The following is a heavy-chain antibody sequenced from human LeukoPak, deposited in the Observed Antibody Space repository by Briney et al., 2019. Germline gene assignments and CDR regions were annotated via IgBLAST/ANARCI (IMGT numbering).Heavy chain of an antibody. J-gene: IGHJ2*01. Sequence: SETLSLTCTVSGGSISSYYWSWIRQPPGKGLEWIGYIYYSGSTNYNPSLKSRVTISVDTSKNQFSLKLSSVTAADTAVYYCARDKNYDFWSGFARSWYFDLWGRGTLVTVSS. CDR2: IYYSGST. D-gene: IGHD3-3*01. CDR1: GGSISSYY. V-gene: IGHV4-59*01. CDR3: ARDKNYDFWSGFARSWYFDL.